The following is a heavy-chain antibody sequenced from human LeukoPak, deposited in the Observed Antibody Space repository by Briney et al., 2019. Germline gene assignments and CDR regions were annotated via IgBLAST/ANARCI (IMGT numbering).Heavy chain of an antibody. V-gene: IGHV1-8*01. Sequence: ASVKVSCKASGHTFTSYDINWVRQAAGQGLEWMGWMNPNSGNTGYAQKFQGRVTMTRNTAISTAFMELSSLSSEDTAMYYCARGDAASSWFRRWGQGTLVTVSS. CDR2: MNPNSGNT. J-gene: IGHJ4*02. CDR3: ARGDAASSWFRR. CDR1: GHTFTSYD. D-gene: IGHD6-13*01.